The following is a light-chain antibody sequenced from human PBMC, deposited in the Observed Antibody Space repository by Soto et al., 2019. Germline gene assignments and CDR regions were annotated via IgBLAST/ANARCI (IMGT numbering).Light chain of an antibody. Sequence: GVSQSPGTLSLSTGERATLSCRASQTFSNSFLSWFQQIPGQAPRLLIYGASMRATGIPDRFSGSGSGTDFTHTISRLEPEDFAVYYCQQCGSSSTFAQGTRLAIK. J-gene: IGKJ5*01. V-gene: IGKV3-20*01. CDR1: QTFSNSF. CDR2: GAS. CDR3: QQCGSSST.